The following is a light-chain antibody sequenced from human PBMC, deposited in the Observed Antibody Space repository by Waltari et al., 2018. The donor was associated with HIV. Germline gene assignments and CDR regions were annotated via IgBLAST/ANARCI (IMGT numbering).Light chain of an antibody. CDR2: WAS. Sequence: DIVMTQSADSLAVSLGERATINCKSSQSVLYSSNNKNYLAWYQQKPGQPPKLLIYWASTQESGVPDRFSGSGSGTDFTLTISSLQAEDVAGYYCQEYYGTPPTFGQGTKVEIK. CDR3: QEYYGTPPT. V-gene: IGKV4-1*01. J-gene: IGKJ1*01. CDR1: QSVLYSSNNKNY.